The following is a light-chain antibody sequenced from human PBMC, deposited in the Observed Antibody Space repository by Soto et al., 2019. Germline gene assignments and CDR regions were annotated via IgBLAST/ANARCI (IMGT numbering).Light chain of an antibody. CDR2: EAT. Sequence: QSALTQPPSVSGSPGQSITVSCTGTSSDIGASNFVSWYQHLPGRAPKVIIFEATNRPSGVSDRFSGSKAGITASLTISGLQDEDEGESFCISYTTDDTLVFGTGTKVTVL. CDR3: ISYTTDDTLV. V-gene: IGLV2-14*01. J-gene: IGLJ1*01. CDR1: SSDIGASNF.